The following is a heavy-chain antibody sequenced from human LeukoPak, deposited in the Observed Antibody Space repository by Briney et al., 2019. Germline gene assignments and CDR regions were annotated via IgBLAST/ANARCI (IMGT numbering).Heavy chain of an antibody. Sequence: PGGSLRLSCVASGFTFKNYVMNWVLQAPGKGLEWLATIYGSGVSISYADSVKGRFTISRDNSNNTLYLQMNSLRAEDTAMYYCAKDLGWELPAEAYWGQGILVTVSS. CDR2: IYGSGVSI. CDR3: AKDLGWELPAEAY. V-gene: IGHV3-23*01. J-gene: IGHJ4*02. D-gene: IGHD1-26*01. CDR1: GFTFKNYV.